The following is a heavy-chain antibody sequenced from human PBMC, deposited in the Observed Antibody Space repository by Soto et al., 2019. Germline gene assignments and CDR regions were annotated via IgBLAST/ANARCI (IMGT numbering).Heavy chain of an antibody. CDR2: INPSGGST. D-gene: IGHD3-16*02. V-gene: IGHV1-46*01. CDR3: ARESLGDYVWGSYRAFDY. J-gene: IGHJ4*02. Sequence: SVKVSCKACGYTVTSYYMHLVRQAPGQGLEWMGIINPSGGSTSYAQKFQGRVTMTRDTSTSTVYMELSSLRSEDTAVYYCARESLGDYVWGSYRAFDYWGQGTLVTVSS. CDR1: GYTVTSYY.